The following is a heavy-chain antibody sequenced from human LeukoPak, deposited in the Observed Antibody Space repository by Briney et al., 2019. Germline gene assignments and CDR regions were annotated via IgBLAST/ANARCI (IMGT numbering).Heavy chain of an antibody. J-gene: IGHJ1*01. CDR2: INPNSGGT. CDR3: VRDRGYCSSTSCPRGYFLH. D-gene: IGHD2-2*01. CDR1: GYTFTGYY. Sequence: ASVKASCKASGYTFTGYYMHWVRQAPGQGLEWMGRINPNSGGTNYAQKFQGRVTMTRDTSISTAYMELSRLRSDDTAVYYCVRDRGYCSSTSCPRGYFLHWGQGTLVTVSS. V-gene: IGHV1-2*06.